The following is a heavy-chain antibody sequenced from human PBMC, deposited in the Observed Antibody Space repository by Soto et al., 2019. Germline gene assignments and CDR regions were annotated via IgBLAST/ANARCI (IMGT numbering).Heavy chain of an antibody. Sequence: GGSLRLSCAASGFTVSSNYMSWVRQAPGKGLEWVSVIYSGGSTYYADAGKGRFTISRDNSKNTLYLQMNSLRAEDTAVYYCASAFPPAYCSGGSCYGYFQHWGQGTLVTVSS. CDR3: ASAFPPAYCSGGSCYGYFQH. D-gene: IGHD2-15*01. V-gene: IGHV3-66*01. CDR1: GFTVSSNY. J-gene: IGHJ1*01. CDR2: IYSGGST.